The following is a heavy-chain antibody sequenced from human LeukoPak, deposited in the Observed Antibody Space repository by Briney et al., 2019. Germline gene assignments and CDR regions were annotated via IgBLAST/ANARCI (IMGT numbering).Heavy chain of an antibody. D-gene: IGHD6-19*01. J-gene: IGHJ2*01. V-gene: IGHV4-30-4*08. CDR3: ARVRRTPMYSSGWYEGWYFDL. Sequence: SQTLSLTCTVSGGSISSGDYYWSWIRQPPGKGLEWIGYIYYSGSTNYNPSLKSRVTISVGTSKNQFSLKLSSVTAADTAVYYCARVRRTPMYSSGWYEGWYFDLWGRGTLVTVSS. CDR1: GGSISSGDYY. CDR2: IYYSGST.